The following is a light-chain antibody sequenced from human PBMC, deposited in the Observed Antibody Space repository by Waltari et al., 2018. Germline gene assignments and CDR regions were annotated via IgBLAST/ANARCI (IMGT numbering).Light chain of an antibody. CDR3: QEYDASPPWP. CDR1: KSLSGSY. J-gene: IGKJ1*01. Sequence: EIVLTQSPGTLSLSAGERATLSCRASKSLSGSYLAWYQQRPGQAPRLLIYGASSRATGIPDRFSGSGSGTDFTLTISRLEPEDFAVYFCQEYDASPPWPFGRGTKVEV. V-gene: IGKV3-20*01. CDR2: GAS.